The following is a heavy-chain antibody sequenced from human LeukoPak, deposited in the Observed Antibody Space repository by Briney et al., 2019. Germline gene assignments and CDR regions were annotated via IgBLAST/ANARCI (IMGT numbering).Heavy chain of an antibody. D-gene: IGHD3-9*01. CDR3: AKGTLRYFDWLLWDDY. V-gene: IGHV3-23*01. CDR1: GFTFSSYA. CDR2: ISGSGGST. Sequence: PGGSLRLSCAASGFTFSSYAMSWVRQAPGKGLEWVSAISGSGGSTYYVDSVKGRFTISRDNSKNTLYLQMNSLRAEDTAVYYCAKGTLRYFDWLLWDDYWGQGTLVTVSS. J-gene: IGHJ4*02.